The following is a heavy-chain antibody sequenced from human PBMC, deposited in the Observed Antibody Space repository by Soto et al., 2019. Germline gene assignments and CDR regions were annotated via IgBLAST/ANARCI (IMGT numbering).Heavy chain of an antibody. Sequence: ASVKVSCKASGYTFTSYAMHWVRQAPGQRLEWMGWINAGNGNTKYSQKFQGRVTITRDPSASTAYMELSSLRSEDTAVYYCARSVVVPTAPDYWGQGTLVTVSS. CDR3: ARSVVVPTAPDY. J-gene: IGHJ4*02. V-gene: IGHV1-3*01. CDR2: INAGNGNT. D-gene: IGHD2-2*01. CDR1: GYTFTSYA.